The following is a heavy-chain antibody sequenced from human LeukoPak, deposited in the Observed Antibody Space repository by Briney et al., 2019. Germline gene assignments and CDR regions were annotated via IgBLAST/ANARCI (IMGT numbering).Heavy chain of an antibody. J-gene: IGHJ4*02. D-gene: IGHD1-26*01. V-gene: IGHV3-15*01. CDR3: TTAGATNFDY. Sequence: GGSLRLSCAASGFIFTTYAMSWVRQAPGKGLEWVGRIKSKTDGGTTDYAAPVKGRFTISRDDSKNTLYLQMNSLKTEDTAVYYCTTAGATNFDYWGQGTLVTVSS. CDR2: IKSKTDGGTT. CDR1: GFIFTTYA.